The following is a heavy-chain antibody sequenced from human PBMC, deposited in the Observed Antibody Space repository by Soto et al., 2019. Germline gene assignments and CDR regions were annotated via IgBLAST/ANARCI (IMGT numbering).Heavy chain of an antibody. Sequence: QVQLVQSGAEVKKPGASVKVSCKASGYTFTSHDINWVRQATGQGLEWMAWMNPDSGNTGYAQKFQGRLTMTRSTSISTAYMELIGLTSEDTAVYYCATNGGTYSHYSGQGTLVTVSS. CDR2: MNPDSGNT. CDR1: GYTFTSHD. J-gene: IGHJ4*02. D-gene: IGHD2-8*01. V-gene: IGHV1-8*01. CDR3: ATNGGTYSHY.